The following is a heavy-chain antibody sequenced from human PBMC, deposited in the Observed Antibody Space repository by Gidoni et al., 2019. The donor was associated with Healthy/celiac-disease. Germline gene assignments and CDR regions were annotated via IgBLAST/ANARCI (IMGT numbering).Heavy chain of an antibody. CDR3: AKSGYSEGPYYYYGMDV. J-gene: IGHJ6*02. Sequence: FTISRDNSKNTLYLQMNSLRAEDTAVYYCAKSGYSEGPYYYYGMDVWSQGTTVTVSS. V-gene: IGHV3-23*01. D-gene: IGHD5-12*01.